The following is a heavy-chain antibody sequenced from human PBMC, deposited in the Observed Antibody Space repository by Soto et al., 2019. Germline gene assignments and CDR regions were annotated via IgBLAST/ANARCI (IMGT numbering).Heavy chain of an antibody. CDR3: ARAGWDIAAAGIRWFDP. CDR1: GFTFSSYR. D-gene: IGHD6-13*01. Sequence: GGSLRLSCAASGFTFSSYRMNWVRQAPGQGLEWVSSISSSSSYIYYADSVKGRFTISRDNAKNSLYLQMNSLRAEDTAVYYCARAGWDIAAAGIRWFDPWGQGILVTVSS. CDR2: ISSSSSYI. J-gene: IGHJ5*02. V-gene: IGHV3-21*01.